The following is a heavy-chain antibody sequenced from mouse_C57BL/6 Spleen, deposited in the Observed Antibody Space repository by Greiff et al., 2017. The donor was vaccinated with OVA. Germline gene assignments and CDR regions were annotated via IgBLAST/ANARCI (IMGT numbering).Heavy chain of an antibody. Sequence: EVMLVESGGGLVKPGGSLKLSCAASGFTFSDYGMHWVRQAPEKGLAWVAYISSGSSTIYYADTVRGRFTISRDNAKNTLFLQMSSLRSEDTAMYYCARRITTVVVPYYYAMDYWGQGTSGTVSS. V-gene: IGHV5-17*01. J-gene: IGHJ4*01. CDR3: ARRITTVVVPYYYAMDY. CDR2: ISSGSSTI. CDR1: GFTFSDYG. D-gene: IGHD1-1*01.